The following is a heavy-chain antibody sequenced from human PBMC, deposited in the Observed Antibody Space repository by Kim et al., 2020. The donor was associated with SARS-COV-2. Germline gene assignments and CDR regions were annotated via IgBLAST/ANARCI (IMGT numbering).Heavy chain of an antibody. Sequence: GGSLRLSCAASGFTFDDYAMHWVRQAPGKGLEWVSLISGDGGSTYYADSVKGRFTISRDNSKNSLYLQMNSLRTEDTALYYCAKDPQYYYGSGSYSLVYWGQGTLVTVSS. V-gene: IGHV3-43*02. D-gene: IGHD3-10*01. CDR2: ISGDGGST. J-gene: IGHJ4*02. CDR3: AKDPQYYYGSGSYSLVY. CDR1: GFTFDDYA.